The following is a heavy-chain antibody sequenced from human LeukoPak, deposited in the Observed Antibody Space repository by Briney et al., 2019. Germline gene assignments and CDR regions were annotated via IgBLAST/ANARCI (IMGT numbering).Heavy chain of an antibody. D-gene: IGHD3-22*01. Sequence: PSETLSLTCTVSGGSISSYYWSWLRQPAGKGLEWIGRIYTSGSTNHNLSLKSRVTMSVDTSKNQFSLKLSSVTAADTAVYYCARDPDSNYYDSSGYAHDAFDIWGQGTMVTVSS. J-gene: IGHJ3*02. CDR1: GGSISSYY. CDR2: IYTSGST. CDR3: ARDPDSNYYDSSGYAHDAFDI. V-gene: IGHV4-4*07.